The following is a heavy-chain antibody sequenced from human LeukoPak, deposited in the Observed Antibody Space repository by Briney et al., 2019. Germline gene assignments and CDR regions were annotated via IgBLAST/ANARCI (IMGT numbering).Heavy chain of an antibody. J-gene: IGHJ3*02. Sequence: GASVKVSCKASGGTFSSYAISWVRQAPGQGLELMGGIIPIFGTANYEQKFQGRVTITADKSTSAAYMELSSLRSEDTAVYYCAGVLRYFDWLLSDAFDIWGQGTMVTVSS. D-gene: IGHD3-9*01. CDR3: AGVLRYFDWLLSDAFDI. V-gene: IGHV1-69*06. CDR2: IIPIFGTA. CDR1: GGTFSSYA.